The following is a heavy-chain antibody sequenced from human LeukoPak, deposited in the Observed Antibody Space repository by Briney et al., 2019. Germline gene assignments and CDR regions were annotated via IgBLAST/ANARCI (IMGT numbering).Heavy chain of an antibody. D-gene: IGHD5-24*01. V-gene: IGHV3-23*01. Sequence: GGTLRLSCAASGSTFSSYAMSWVRQTPGKGLEWVSIIGGSGGGRYYADFVKGRFTISRDSSKNTLYLQMNSLRAEDTAVYYCAKGGVMATVLNYFDYWGQGTLVTVSS. CDR1: GSTFSSYA. CDR2: IGGSGGGR. CDR3: AKGGVMATVLNYFDY. J-gene: IGHJ4*02.